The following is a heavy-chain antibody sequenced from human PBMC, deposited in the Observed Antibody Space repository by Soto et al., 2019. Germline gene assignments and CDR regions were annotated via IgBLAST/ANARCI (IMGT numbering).Heavy chain of an antibody. CDR1: GFTFSSYA. Sequence: QVQLVESGGGVVQPGRSLRLSCAASGFTFSSYAMHWVRQAPGKGLEWVAVISYDGSNKYYADSVKGRFTISRDNSKTTLYLQMNSLRAEDTAVYYCARDWYSGSHRVFDYWGQGTLVTVSS. CDR3: ARDWYSGSHRVFDY. J-gene: IGHJ4*02. D-gene: IGHD1-26*01. CDR2: ISYDGSNK. V-gene: IGHV3-30-3*01.